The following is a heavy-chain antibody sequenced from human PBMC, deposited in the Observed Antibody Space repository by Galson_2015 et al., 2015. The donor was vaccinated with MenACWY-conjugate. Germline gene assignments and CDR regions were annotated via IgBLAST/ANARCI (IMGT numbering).Heavy chain of an antibody. J-gene: IGHJ3*01. CDR3: ATFSAFFAFDV. Sequence: SLRPSCAASGFTFGDHSMSWFRQSPGKGLEWVGFIRSKFNGGTTEYAASVKGRFSISRDDSTSIAYLQMSSLKTEDTSMYYCATFSAFFAFDVWGRGTMVTVS. D-gene: IGHD1-26*01. CDR1: GFTFGDHS. V-gene: IGHV3-49*03. CDR2: IRSKFNGGTT.